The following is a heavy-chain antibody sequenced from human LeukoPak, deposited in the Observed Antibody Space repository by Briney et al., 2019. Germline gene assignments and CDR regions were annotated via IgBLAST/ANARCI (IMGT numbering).Heavy chain of an antibody. CDR3: ARPMVGGVIHAFDI. V-gene: IGHV1-2*02. D-gene: IGHD3-10*01. J-gene: IGHJ3*02. Sequence: GASVKVSCKASGYTFIDYYMHWVRQAPGQGLEWLGCINPNSGGRNYAQKFQGRVTMTRDTYISTAYMELSRLRSDDTAVYYCARPMVGGVIHAFDIWGQGTMVTVSS. CDR2: INPNSGGR. CDR1: GYTFIDYY.